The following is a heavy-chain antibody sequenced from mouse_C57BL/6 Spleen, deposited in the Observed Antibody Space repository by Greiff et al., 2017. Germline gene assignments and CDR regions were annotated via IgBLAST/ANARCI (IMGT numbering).Heavy chain of an antibody. D-gene: IGHD2-4*01. CDR3: ASYDYGDGFAY. V-gene: IGHV1-64*01. CDR1: GYTFTSYW. CDR2: IHPNSGST. J-gene: IGHJ3*01. Sequence: VQLQQPGAELVKPGASVKLSCKASGYTFTSYWMHWVKQRPGQGLEWIGMIHPNSGSTNYNEKFKSKATLTVDKSSSTAYMQLSSLTSEDSAVYYCASYDYGDGFAYWGQGTLVTDSA.